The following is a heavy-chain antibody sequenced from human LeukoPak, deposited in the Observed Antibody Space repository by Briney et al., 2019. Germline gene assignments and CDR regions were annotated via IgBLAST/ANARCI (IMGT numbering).Heavy chain of an antibody. CDR2: IYHSGST. CDR1: GYSISSGYY. Sequence: SETLSLTCTVSGYSISSGYYWGWIRQPPGKGLEWIGCIYHSGSTYYNPSLKSRVTISVDTSKNQFSLKLSSVTAADTAVYYCARDPSSSTWGQGTLVTVSS. V-gene: IGHV4-38-2*02. CDR3: ARDPSSST. J-gene: IGHJ5*02. D-gene: IGHD6-13*01.